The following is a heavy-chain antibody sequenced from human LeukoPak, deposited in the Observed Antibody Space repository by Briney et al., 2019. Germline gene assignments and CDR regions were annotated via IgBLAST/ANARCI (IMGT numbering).Heavy chain of an antibody. D-gene: IGHD6-19*01. CDR1: GGSISSRSYY. J-gene: IGHJ6*03. CDR3: ARHVSAYSSGLPYCMDV. CDR2: IYYSGST. V-gene: IGHV4-39*01. Sequence: SETLSLTCTVSGGSISSRSYYWGWIRQPPGKGLEWIGSIYYSGSTYYNPSLKSRVTISVDTSKNQFSLKLSSVTAADTAVFYCARHVSAYSSGLPYCMDVWGKGTTVTVSS.